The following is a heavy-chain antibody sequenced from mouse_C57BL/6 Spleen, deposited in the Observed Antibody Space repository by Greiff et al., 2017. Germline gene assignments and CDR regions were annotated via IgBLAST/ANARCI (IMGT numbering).Heavy chain of an antibody. CDR3: ARSLITTVGEAYAMDY. CDR2: IHPNSGST. CDR1: GYTFTSYW. V-gene: IGHV1-64*01. Sequence: QVQLQQPGAELVKPGASVKLSCKASGYTFTSYWMHWVKQRPGQGLEWIGMIHPNSGSTNYNEKFKSKATLTVDKSSSTAYMQLSSLTSEDSAVYYCARSLITTVGEAYAMDYWGQGTSVTVSS. J-gene: IGHJ4*01. D-gene: IGHD1-1*01.